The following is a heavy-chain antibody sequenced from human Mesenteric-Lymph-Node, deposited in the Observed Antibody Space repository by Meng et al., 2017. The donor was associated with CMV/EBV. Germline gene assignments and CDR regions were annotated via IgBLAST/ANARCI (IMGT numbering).Heavy chain of an antibody. D-gene: IGHD3-10*01. V-gene: IGHV5-51*01. Sequence: GGSLRLSCKGSGYSFTSYWIGWVRQMPGKGLEWMGIIYPGDADTRYSPSFQGQVTISADKSISTAYLQWSSLKASDTAMYYCARYYYGSGSYFDYWGQGTLVTVSS. CDR1: GYSFTSYW. CDR2: IYPGDADT. J-gene: IGHJ4*02. CDR3: ARYYYGSGSYFDY.